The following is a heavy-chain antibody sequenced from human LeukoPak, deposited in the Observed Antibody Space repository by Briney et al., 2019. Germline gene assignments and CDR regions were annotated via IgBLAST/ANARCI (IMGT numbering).Heavy chain of an antibody. CDR1: GFTFSAYG. CDR3: ARNVEYCSNGRCYFDS. CDR2: IRPDGSDT. V-gene: IGHV3-33*01. Sequence: GRSLRLSCAASGFTFSAYGIHWVRQAPGKGLEWVALIRPDGSDTYYADSGKGRFTISRDNSRSTLYLQMNSLGAEDTAVYYCARNVEYCSNGRCYFDSWGQGTLVTVSS. D-gene: IGHD2-8*01. J-gene: IGHJ4*02.